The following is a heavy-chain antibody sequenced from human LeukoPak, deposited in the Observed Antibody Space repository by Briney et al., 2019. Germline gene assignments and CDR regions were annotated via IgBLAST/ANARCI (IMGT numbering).Heavy chain of an antibody. CDR1: GYTFTGYY. J-gene: IGHJ4*02. D-gene: IGHD4-17*01. CDR3: ARASWETVQDY. CDR2: INLNSGGT. Sequence: SVTVSCKASGYTFTGYYMHWVRQAPGQGLEWMGWINLNSGGTDYAQKFQGRVTMTRDTSISTAYMELSRLRSDDTAVYYCARASWETVQDYWGQGTLVTVSS. V-gene: IGHV1-2*02.